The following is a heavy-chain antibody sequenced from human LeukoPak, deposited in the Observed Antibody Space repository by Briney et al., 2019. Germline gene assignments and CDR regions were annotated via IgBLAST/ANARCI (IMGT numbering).Heavy chain of an antibody. Sequence: GASLRLSCAASGFTFNSYNMNWVRQAPGRVLELVSYISSSSSTIYYAYSVNRRFTISTDSAKTSLLLQINSLRDEDTAVYYCARAYSSSSGRDAFDSWGLGTLVTVSS. CDR1: GFTFNSYN. CDR2: ISSSSSTI. V-gene: IGHV3-48*02. D-gene: IGHD6-6*01. J-gene: IGHJ3*02. CDR3: ARAYSSSSGRDAFDS.